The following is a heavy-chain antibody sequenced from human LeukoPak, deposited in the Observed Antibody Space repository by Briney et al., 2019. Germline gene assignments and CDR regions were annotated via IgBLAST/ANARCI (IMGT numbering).Heavy chain of an antibody. CDR2: IIPIFGTA. Sequence: ASVNVSCKASGGTFSSYAISWVRQAPGQGLEWMGGIIPIFGTANYAQKFQGRVTITTDESTSTAYMELSSLRSEDTAVYYCARRNCSGGSCYFVYDPWGQGTLVTVSS. CDR1: GGTFSSYA. V-gene: IGHV1-69*05. CDR3: ARRNCSGGSCYFVYDP. D-gene: IGHD2-15*01. J-gene: IGHJ5*02.